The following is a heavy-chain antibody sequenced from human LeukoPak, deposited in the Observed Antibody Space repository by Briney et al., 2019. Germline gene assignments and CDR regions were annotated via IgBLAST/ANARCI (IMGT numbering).Heavy chain of an antibody. J-gene: IGHJ4*02. CDR1: GGSISNYY. CDR2: IYTSGST. CDR3: ARQNFYDSGAYYGLYYFDY. V-gene: IGHV4-4*07. D-gene: IGHD3-22*01. Sequence: SDTLSLTCTVSGGSISNYYWSWIRQPAGKGLEWIGRIYTSGSTNYNPSLQSRVTISVDTSKNQFSLKLNSVTAADTAVYYCARQNFYDSGAYYGLYYFDYWGQGTLVTVTS.